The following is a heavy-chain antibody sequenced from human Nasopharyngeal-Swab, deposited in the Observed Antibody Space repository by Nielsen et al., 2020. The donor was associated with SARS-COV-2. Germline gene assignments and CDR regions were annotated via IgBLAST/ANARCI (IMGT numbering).Heavy chain of an antibody. J-gene: IGHJ4*02. D-gene: IGHD5-18*01. V-gene: IGHV4-59*01. CDR1: GGSISSYY. CDR3: ARVGGYSYGYGTDY. CDR2: IYYSGST. Sequence: SETLSLTCTVSGGSISSYYWSWIRQPPGKGLEWIGYIYYSGSTNYNPSLKSRVTISVDTSKNQSSLKLSSVTAADTAVYYCARVGGYSYGYGTDYWGQGTLVTVSS.